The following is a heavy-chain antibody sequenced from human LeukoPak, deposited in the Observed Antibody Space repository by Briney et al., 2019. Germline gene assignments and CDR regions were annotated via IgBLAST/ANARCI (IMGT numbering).Heavy chain of an antibody. CDR3: ANWGKKTMITFGGVIATYDY. D-gene: IGHD3-16*02. Sequence: GGSLRLSCAASGFTFSSYAMSWVRQAPGKGLEWVSAISGSGGSTYYADSVKGRFTISRDNSKNTLYLQMNSLRAEDTAVYYCANWGKKTMITFGGVIATYDYWGQGTLVTVSS. V-gene: IGHV3-23*01. CDR1: GFTFSSYA. J-gene: IGHJ4*02. CDR2: ISGSGGST.